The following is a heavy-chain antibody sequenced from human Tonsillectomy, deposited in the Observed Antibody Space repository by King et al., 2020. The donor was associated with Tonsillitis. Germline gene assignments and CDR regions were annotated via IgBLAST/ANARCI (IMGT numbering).Heavy chain of an antibody. CDR2: SHYSGIT. V-gene: IGHV4-59*01. CDR3: VRGRLGRGFVS. D-gene: IGHD3-10*01. CDR1: SGSISSFY. Sequence: QLQESGPGLVKPSETLSLTCTVSSGSISSFYWSWVRQPPGKGLEWIGYSHYSGITNYNPSLRSRLTMSVATSKNQFSLKLRSGTAADTAVYYCVRGRLGRGFVSWGQGTLVTVSS. J-gene: IGHJ4*02.